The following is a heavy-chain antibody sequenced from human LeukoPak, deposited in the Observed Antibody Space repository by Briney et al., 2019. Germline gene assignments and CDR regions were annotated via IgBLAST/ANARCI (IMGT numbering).Heavy chain of an antibody. CDR2: IYSGGST. CDR3: ARGKTGASLDY. D-gene: IGHD7-27*01. CDR1: GFTVSSNY. V-gene: IGHV3-66*01. J-gene: IGHJ4*02. Sequence: GGSLGLSCAASGFTVSSNYMSWVRQAPGKGLEWVSVIYSGGSTYYADSVKGRFTISRDNSKNTLYLQMNSLRAEDTAVYYCARGKTGASLDYWGQGTLVTVSS.